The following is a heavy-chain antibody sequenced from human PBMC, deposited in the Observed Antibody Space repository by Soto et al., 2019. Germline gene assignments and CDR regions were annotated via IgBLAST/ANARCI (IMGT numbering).Heavy chain of an antibody. D-gene: IGHD2-15*01. J-gene: IGHJ4*02. Sequence: GGSLRLSCAASGFTFSSYAMSWVRQAPGKGLEWVSAISGSGGSTYYADSVKGRFTISRDNSKNTLYLQMNSLRDEDTAVYYCARDGGDCSGGTCYSNYFDCWGQGTLVTVS. V-gene: IGHV3-23*01. CDR2: ISGSGGST. CDR1: GFTFSSYA. CDR3: ARDGGDCSGGTCYSNYFDC.